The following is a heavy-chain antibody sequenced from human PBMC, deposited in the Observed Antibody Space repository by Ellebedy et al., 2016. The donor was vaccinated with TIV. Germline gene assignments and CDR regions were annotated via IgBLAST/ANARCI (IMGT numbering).Heavy chain of an antibody. CDR1: GGSFSGYY. D-gene: IGHD5-12*01. CDR2: ISYSGST. J-gene: IGHJ6*02. Sequence: MPSETLSLTCAVYGGSFSGYYWSWIRQPPGKGLEWIGYISYSGSTNYNPSLKSRVTMSVDTSKNEFSLRLSSVTAADTAVYYCASNIVANPDYGMDVWGQGTTVTVSS. V-gene: IGHV4-59*08. CDR3: ASNIVANPDYGMDV.